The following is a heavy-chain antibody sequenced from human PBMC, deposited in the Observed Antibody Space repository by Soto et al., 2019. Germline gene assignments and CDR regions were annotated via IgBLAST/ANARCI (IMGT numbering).Heavy chain of an antibody. CDR2: ISGSGGST. V-gene: IGHV3-23*01. J-gene: IGHJ6*02. CDR3: AKERLIQLWPHYYYYGMDV. D-gene: IGHD5-18*01. CDR1: GFTFSSYA. Sequence: HPGGSLRLSCAASGFTFSSYAMSWVRQAPGKGLEWVSAISGSGGSTYYADSVKGRSTISRDNSKNTLYLQMNSLRAEDTAVYYCAKERLIQLWPHYYYYGMDVWGQGTTVTVSS.